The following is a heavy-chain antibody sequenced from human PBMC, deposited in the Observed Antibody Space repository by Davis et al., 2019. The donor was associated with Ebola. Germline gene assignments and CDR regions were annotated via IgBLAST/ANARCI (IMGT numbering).Heavy chain of an antibody. Sequence: PGGSLRLSCAASGFTFSSYGMHWVRQSPGKGLEGVAYMHYDGSYKYHADSVKGRFLISRDHSRKPLYLQLNSLRPEDTAAYYCVILHCSGGGCFSFTEAYSVMDVWGQGTTVTVSS. CDR2: MHYDGSYK. J-gene: IGHJ6*02. D-gene: IGHD2-15*01. V-gene: IGHV3-30*02. CDR1: GFTFSSYG. CDR3: VILHCSGGGCFSFTEAYSVMDV.